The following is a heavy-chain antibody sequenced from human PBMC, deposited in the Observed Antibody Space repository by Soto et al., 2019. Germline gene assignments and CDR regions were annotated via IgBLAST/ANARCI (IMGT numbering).Heavy chain of an antibody. D-gene: IGHD1-26*01. V-gene: IGHV3-21*01. Sequence: GSLRLSCAASGFTFSHYSMNWVRQAPGKGLEWVSSISTSSGYRYYADSVKGRFTISRDNAKKSLYLQMNSLRAEDTAVYYCASFNDGAPWYFDYWGQGTLVTVSS. CDR3: ASFNDGAPWYFDY. J-gene: IGHJ4*02. CDR2: ISTSSGYR. CDR1: GFTFSHYS.